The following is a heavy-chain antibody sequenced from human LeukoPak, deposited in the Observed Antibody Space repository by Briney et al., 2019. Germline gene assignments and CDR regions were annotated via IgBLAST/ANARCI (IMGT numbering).Heavy chain of an antibody. V-gene: IGHV1-46*01. CDR1: GYTFTSCY. CDR2: INPSGGST. Sequence: VASVKVSCKASGYTFTSCYMHWVRQAPGQGLEWMGIINPSGGSTSYAQKFQGRVTMTRDMSTSTVYMELSSLRSEDTAVYYCARVCIAARTSWGFYYYYMDVWGKGTTVTVSS. D-gene: IGHD6-6*01. J-gene: IGHJ6*03. CDR3: ARVCIAARTSWGFYYYYMDV.